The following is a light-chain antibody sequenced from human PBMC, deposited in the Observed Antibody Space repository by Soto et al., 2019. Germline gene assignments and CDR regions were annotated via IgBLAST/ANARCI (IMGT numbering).Light chain of an antibody. CDR2: VAS. Sequence: IQLTQSPSSLSASVGDRVTITCRASQGIRSALGWYQQKPGKVPKLLIYVASTLQSGLPSRFSGSGFGTDFTLTISSLQPEDFATFYCQQSYSTLWTFGQGTRWIS. J-gene: IGKJ1*01. V-gene: IGKV1-39*01. CDR1: QGIRSA. CDR3: QQSYSTLWT.